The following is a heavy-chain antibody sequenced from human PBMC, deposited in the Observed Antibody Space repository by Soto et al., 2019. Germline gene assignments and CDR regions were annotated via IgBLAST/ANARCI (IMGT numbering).Heavy chain of an antibody. J-gene: IGHJ3*02. CDR3: AAVRGVYIADAFDI. D-gene: IGHD3-10*01. Sequence: QLQLQESGPGLVKPSETLSLTCTVSGGSISSSSYYWGWIRQPPGKGLEWIGSIYYSGSTYYNPSLKSRVIISVDTSKNQFSLKLSSVTAADTAVYYCAAVRGVYIADAFDIWGQGTMVTVSS. CDR2: IYYSGST. CDR1: GGSISSSSYY. V-gene: IGHV4-39*01.